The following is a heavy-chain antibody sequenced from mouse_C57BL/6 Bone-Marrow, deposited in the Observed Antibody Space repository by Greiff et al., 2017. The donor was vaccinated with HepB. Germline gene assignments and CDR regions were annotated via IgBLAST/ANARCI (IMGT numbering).Heavy chain of an antibody. Sequence: VQLQQSGTVLARPGASVKMSCKTSGYTFTSYWMHWVKQRPVQGLEWIGAIYPGNSDTSYNQKFKGKAKLTAVTSASTAYMELSSLTNEDSAVYYCTGDYYGSSPHYFDYWGQGTTLTVSS. V-gene: IGHV1-5*01. CDR2: IYPGNSDT. D-gene: IGHD1-1*01. CDR1: GYTFTSYW. CDR3: TGDYYGSSPHYFDY. J-gene: IGHJ2*01.